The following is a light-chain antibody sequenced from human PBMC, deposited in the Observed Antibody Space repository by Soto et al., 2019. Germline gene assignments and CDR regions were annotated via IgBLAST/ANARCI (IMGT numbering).Light chain of an antibody. V-gene: IGKV3-15*01. CDR2: GAS. J-gene: IGKJ1*01. Sequence: EIVMTQSPATLSVSPGERATLSCRASQSVNSNLVWYQQKPGQAPRLLIYGASTRATGIPGRFSGSGSGTEFTLTISSLQSEDLAVYYCQQYNNWLWTFGQGTKVEIK. CDR1: QSVNSN. CDR3: QQYNNWLWT.